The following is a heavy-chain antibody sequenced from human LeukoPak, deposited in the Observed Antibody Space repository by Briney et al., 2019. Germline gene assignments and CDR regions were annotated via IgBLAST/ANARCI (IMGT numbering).Heavy chain of an antibody. J-gene: IGHJ6*02. CDR3: ARLRGYCSSTTCRIFAMDV. Sequence: GESLKISCKGSGYTFTGFWIGWVRQMPGKGLEWMGRIDPSDSSTNYSPSFQGHVSISSDKSISTAYPQWSSLKASDTAMYYCARLRGYCSSTTCRIFAMDVWGQGSTVIVSS. CDR1: GYTFTGFW. CDR2: IDPSDSST. V-gene: IGHV5-10-1*01. D-gene: IGHD2-2*01.